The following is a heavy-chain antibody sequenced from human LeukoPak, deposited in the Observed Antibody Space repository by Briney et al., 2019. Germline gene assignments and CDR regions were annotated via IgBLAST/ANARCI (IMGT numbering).Heavy chain of an antibody. D-gene: IGHD6-19*01. V-gene: IGHV1-2*02. Sequence: ASVNVSCKASGYTFTGYYMHWVRQAPGQGFEWMGWINPDSGGANYAQRFQGRVTMTRDTSISTAYMELSRLRSDDTAVYYCARDLGFRGYSSDWSSGWGQGTLVTVSS. J-gene: IGHJ4*02. CDR2: INPDSGGA. CDR1: GYTFTGYY. CDR3: ARDLGFRGYSSDWSSG.